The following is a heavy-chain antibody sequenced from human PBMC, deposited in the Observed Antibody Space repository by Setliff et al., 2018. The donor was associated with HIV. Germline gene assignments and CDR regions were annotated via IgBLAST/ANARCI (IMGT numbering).Heavy chain of an antibody. CDR3: TRNLNYYASGIHFGVY. J-gene: IGHJ4*02. CDR1: GYTFTTYH. CDR2: INPKNRST. V-gene: IGHV1-46*01. Sequence: GASVKVSCKASGYTFTTYHMHWLRQAPGQGLEWMGIINPKNRSTTYAQRFQDRVTMTSDTSTNTFYMELSSLKSEDTAVYYCTRNLNYYASGIHFGVYWGQGTPVTVSS. D-gene: IGHD3-10*01.